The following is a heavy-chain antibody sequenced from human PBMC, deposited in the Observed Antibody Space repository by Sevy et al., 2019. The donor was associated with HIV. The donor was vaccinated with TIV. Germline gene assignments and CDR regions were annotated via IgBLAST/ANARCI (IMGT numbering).Heavy chain of an antibody. J-gene: IGHJ4*02. V-gene: IGHV3-21*01. CDR3: ARVRPYDTRDFDY. CDR2: ISSSGSYI. CDR1: GFTFRSYT. Sequence: GGSLRLSCVASGFTFRSYTMKWVRQAPGKGLECVSSISSSGSYIYYADSVKGRFTISRDDGKNSLYLEMNTLRAEDAALYYCARVRPYDTRDFDYWGQGTLVTVSS. D-gene: IGHD3-22*01.